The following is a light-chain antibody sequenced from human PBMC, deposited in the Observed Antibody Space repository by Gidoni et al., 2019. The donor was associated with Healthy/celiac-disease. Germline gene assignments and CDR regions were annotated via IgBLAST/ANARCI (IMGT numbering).Light chain of an antibody. CDR2: EGS. CDR1: SSDVGSYNL. J-gene: IGLJ3*02. V-gene: IGLV2-23*01. Sequence: QSALTQPASVSGSPGQSITISCTGTSSDVGSYNLVSWYQHHPGKAPKLMIYEGSKRPAGVSNRFSGSKSGNTASLTISELQAEDEADYYCCSYAGSSTWVFGGGTKLTVL. CDR3: CSYAGSSTWV.